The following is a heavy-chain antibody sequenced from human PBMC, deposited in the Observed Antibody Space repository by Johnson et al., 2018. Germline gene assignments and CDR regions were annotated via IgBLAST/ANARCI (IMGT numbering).Heavy chain of an antibody. CDR2: ISNSGGTT. D-gene: IGHD1-26*01. V-gene: IGHV3-23*01. CDR1: GFNFTSYA. CDR3: ATTSNGSQKD. J-gene: IGHJ4*02. Sequence: VQLQESGGGLVQPGGSLRLSCAASGFNFTSYARTWVRQAPGKGLEWVSPISNSGGTTWYADAVKGRFPISRDNTRTTVYGQMHSLRAEDTAVYYCATTSNGSQKDCGQGTLVTVSS.